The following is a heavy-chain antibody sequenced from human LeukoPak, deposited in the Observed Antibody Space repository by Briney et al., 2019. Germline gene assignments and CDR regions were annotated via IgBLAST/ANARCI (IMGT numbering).Heavy chain of an antibody. Sequence: SETLSLTCTVPGGSISSGSYSWSWIRQPAGKGLEWNGRIYTSGSTNDNPSLKSRFTISVDTSKNQFSLKLSSVTAADTAVYYCASYRRMSGSYRLDYWGQGTLVTVSS. CDR3: ASYRRMSGSYRLDY. D-gene: IGHD1-26*01. CDR2: IYTSGST. CDR1: GGSISSGSYS. J-gene: IGHJ4*02. V-gene: IGHV4-61*02.